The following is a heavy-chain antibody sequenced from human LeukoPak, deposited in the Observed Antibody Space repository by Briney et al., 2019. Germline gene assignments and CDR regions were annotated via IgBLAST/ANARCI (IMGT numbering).Heavy chain of an antibody. J-gene: IGHJ6*02. V-gene: IGHV4-4*07. CDR3: ARDGTGYYYYGMDV. CDR1: GGSTSSYY. Sequence: SETLTLTCTVSGGSTSSYYWSWIRQPAGKGLEWIGRIYTSGSTNYNPSLKSRVTMSVDTSKNQFSLKLSSVTAADTAVYYCARDGTGYYYYGMDVWGQGTTVTVSS. CDR2: IYTSGST. D-gene: IGHD3/OR15-3a*01.